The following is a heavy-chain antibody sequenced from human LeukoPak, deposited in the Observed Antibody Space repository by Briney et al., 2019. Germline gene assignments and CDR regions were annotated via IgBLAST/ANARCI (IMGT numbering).Heavy chain of an antibody. D-gene: IGHD5-18*01. CDR2: IYYSGST. CDR3: ARGGYSYGSYYFDY. CDR1: GVSISSYY. V-gene: IGHV4-59*01. J-gene: IGHJ4*02. Sequence: PSETPSLTCTVSGVSISSYYWNWIRQPPGKGLEWIGYIYYSGSTNYNPSLKSRVTISVDTSKNQFSLKLSSVTAADTAVYYCARGGYSYGSYYFDYWGQGTLVTVSS.